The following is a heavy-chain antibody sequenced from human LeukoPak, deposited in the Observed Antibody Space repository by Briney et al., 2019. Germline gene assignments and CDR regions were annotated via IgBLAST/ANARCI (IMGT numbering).Heavy chain of an antibody. CDR1: GGFFSGYY. CDR3: AKSYFDYSTYYPYYFNL. V-gene: IGHV4-34*01. CDR2: INHSGST. D-gene: IGHD4-11*01. J-gene: IGHJ4*02. Sequence: SETLSLTCAVYGGFFSGYYWSWIRQPPGKGVERIGEINHSGSTNYNPSLKSRVTISVDTSKSQFALKLSSVTAADTAVYYCAKSYFDYSTYYPYYFNLWGQGALVTVSS.